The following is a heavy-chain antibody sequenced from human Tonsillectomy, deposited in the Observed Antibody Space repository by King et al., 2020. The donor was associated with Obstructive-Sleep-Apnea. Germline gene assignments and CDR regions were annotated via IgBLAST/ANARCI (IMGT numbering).Heavy chain of an antibody. D-gene: IGHD3-10*01. CDR1: GASISSYY. V-gene: IGHV4-59*01. CDR3: TRVGSGTYYNSPNFDY. Sequence: QLQESGPGLVKPSETLSLTCTVSGASISSYYWSWIRPPPGRGLAWIGYIYYSGSTNYNPSLKSRVAISIDTSKNQFSLKLSSVSAADTAVYYCTRVGSGTYYNSPNFDYWGQGTLVTVSS. J-gene: IGHJ4*02. CDR2: IYYSGST.